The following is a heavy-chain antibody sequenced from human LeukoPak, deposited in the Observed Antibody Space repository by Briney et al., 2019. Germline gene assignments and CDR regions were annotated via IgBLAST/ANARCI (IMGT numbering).Heavy chain of an antibody. CDR2: MSHTGLT. Sequence: SETLSLTCAVYGGSFSGYYWTLIRQTPGKGREWMGEMSHTGLTGPNPFLKSRGTIFVDSSKKQCSLRMTSVTAADTGVYYCARVPDITARPCDTWGPGTQVTVSS. J-gene: IGHJ5*02. CDR3: ARVPDITARPCDT. V-gene: IGHV4-34*01. CDR1: GGSFSGYY. D-gene: IGHD1-1*01.